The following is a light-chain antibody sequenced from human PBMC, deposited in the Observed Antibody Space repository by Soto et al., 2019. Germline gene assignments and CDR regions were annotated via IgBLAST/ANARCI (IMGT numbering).Light chain of an antibody. V-gene: IGKV1-39*01. CDR2: AAS. CDR1: QTLLHSDGKTY. Sequence: MTQTPLSLSVTPGQPASISCKSSQTLLHSDGKTYLNWYQQKPGKAPKLLIYAASSLQSGVPSRFSGSGSGTDFTLTISSLQPEDFATYYCQQSYSTPSITFGQGTRLEIK. J-gene: IGKJ5*01. CDR3: QQSYSTPSIT.